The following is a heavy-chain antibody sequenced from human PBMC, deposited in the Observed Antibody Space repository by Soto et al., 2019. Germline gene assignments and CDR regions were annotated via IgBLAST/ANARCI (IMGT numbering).Heavy chain of an antibody. CDR1: GGSISSSSYY. J-gene: IGHJ5*02. D-gene: IGHD6-13*01. V-gene: IGHV4-39*01. CDR2: IYYSGST. CDR3: ARHHSSWYWFDP. Sequence: QLQLQESGPGLVKPSETLSLTCTVSGGSISSSSYYWGWIRQPPGKGLEWIGSIYYSGSTYYNPSLKSRVTISVDTSKNQFSLKLSSVTAADTAVYYCARHHSSWYWFDPWGQGTLVTVSS.